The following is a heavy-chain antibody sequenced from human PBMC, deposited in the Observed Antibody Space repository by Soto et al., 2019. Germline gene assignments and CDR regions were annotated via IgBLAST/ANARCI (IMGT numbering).Heavy chain of an antibody. D-gene: IGHD2-8*01. CDR3: ARARYCTNGVCYPDY. CDR2: IYHSGST. CDR1: GGSISSGGYS. V-gene: IGHV4-30-2*01. J-gene: IGHJ4*02. Sequence: QLQLQESGSGLVKPSQTLSLTCAVSGGSISSGGYSWSWIRQPPGKGLEWIGYIYHSGSTYYNPSLKSRVTISVDRSKNQFSLKLSSVTAADTAVYYCARARYCTNGVCYPDYWGQGTLVTVSS.